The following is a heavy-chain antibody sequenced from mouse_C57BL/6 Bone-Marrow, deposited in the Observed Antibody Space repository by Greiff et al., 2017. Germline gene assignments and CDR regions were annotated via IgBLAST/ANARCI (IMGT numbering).Heavy chain of an antibody. CDR3: ASKRRLRDAMDY. D-gene: IGHD2-2*01. J-gene: IGHJ4*01. CDR2: LWGGGST. V-gene: IGHV2-2*01. Sequence: VKLQQSGPGLVQPSQSLSITCTVSGFSLTSYGVHWVRQSPGKGLAWLGVLWGGGSTDYNAAFISRLSISKDNSKSQVFFKMNSLQADDTAIYYCASKRRLRDAMDYWGQGTSVTVSS. CDR1: GFSLTSYG.